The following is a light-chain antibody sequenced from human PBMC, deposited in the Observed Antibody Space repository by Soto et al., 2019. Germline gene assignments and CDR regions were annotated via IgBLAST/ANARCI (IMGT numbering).Light chain of an antibody. CDR2: RAS. V-gene: IGKV3-15*01. CDR3: LQYHNLWA. CDR1: QNIYYN. J-gene: IGKJ1*01. Sequence: VTQSPSTLSVSPRESATLSCRASQNIYYNVAWYQHRPGQAPRLLIYRASTRAPGVPARFSGSGSGTEFTLTISSLQPEDFTVYSCLQYHNLWAFGQGTKVDIK.